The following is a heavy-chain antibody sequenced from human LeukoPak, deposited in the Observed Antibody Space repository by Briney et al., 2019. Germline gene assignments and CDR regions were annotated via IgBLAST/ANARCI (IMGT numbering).Heavy chain of an antibody. D-gene: IGHD5-18*01. V-gene: IGHV3-23*01. CDR1: GFTFDSYA. CDR2: IRGSGDST. J-gene: IGHJ4*02. CDR3: AKGRYSYGLLDY. Sequence: PGGSLRLSCEASGFTFDSYAMSWVRQAPGKGLEWVSSIRGSGDSTYYADSLEGRFTISRDNSKNTVYLQMNSLRAEGAAVYYCAKGRYSYGLLDYWGQGTLVTVSS.